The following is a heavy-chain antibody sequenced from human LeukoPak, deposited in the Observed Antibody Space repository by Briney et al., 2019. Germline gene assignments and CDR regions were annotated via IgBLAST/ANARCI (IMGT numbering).Heavy chain of an antibody. CDR2: IYYSGST. J-gene: IGHJ4*02. CDR3: ARDATYYDILTGPSPLYFVY. D-gene: IGHD3-9*01. CDR1: GGSISSYY. Sequence: SETLSLTCTVSGGSISSYYWSWIRQPPGKGLEWIGYIYYSGSTNYNPSLMSRVTISVDTSKNQFSLKLSSVTAADTAVYYCARDATYYDILTGPSPLYFVYWGQGTLVTVSS. V-gene: IGHV4-59*01.